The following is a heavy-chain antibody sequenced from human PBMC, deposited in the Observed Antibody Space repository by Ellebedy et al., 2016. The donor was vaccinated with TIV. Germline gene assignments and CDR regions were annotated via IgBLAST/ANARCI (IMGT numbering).Heavy chain of an antibody. V-gene: IGHV3-7*04. CDR1: GFTFNRFW. CDR2: IKYDEVET. D-gene: IGHD2-2*01. CDR3: ARDTVAVPDGDTFDF. J-gene: IGHJ3*01. Sequence: PGGSLRLSCAASGFTFNRFWMAWIRQAPGKGLEWVAHIKYDEVETYYAKSVQGRFTISRDNARNSLYLQMRSLRVDDTALYYCARDTVAVPDGDTFDFWGQGTMVTVST.